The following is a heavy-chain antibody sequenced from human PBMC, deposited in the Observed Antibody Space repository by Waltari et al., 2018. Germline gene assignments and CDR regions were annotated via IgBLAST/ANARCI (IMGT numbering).Heavy chain of an antibody. J-gene: IGHJ4*02. CDR3: ARSDYYDSPEGGY. Sequence: QLLQSGAEMKNPAASVVVSCKSSCYSSTSYGISGVRRAPGQGLEWMGWSRAKDGNTNYAQKLQGRVTMTNDRATSTAYMELRSLGSDDTAGYYCARSDYYDSPEGGYRGQGTLVTVSS. CDR1: CYSSTSYG. D-gene: IGHD3-22*01. V-gene: IGHV1-18*01. CDR2: SRAKDGNT.